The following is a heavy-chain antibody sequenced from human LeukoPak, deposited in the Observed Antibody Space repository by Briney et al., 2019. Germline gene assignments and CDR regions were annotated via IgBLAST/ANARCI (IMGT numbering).Heavy chain of an antibody. CDR2: ISSSGSTI. CDR3: AELGITMIGGV. D-gene: IGHD3-10*02. Sequence: GGSLRLSCAASGFTLSSYEMNWVRQAPGKVLEWVSSISSSGSTIYYADSVKGRFTISRDNAKNSLYLQMNSLRAEDTAVDYCAELGITMIGGVWGKGTTVTISS. V-gene: IGHV3-48*03. CDR1: GFTLSSYE. J-gene: IGHJ6*04.